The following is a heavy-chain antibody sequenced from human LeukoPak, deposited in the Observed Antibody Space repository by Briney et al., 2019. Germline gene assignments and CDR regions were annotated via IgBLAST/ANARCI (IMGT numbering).Heavy chain of an antibody. V-gene: IGHV1-69*05. J-gene: IGHJ4*02. Sequence: SSVTVSCKASGGTFSSYAISWVRQAPGQGLEWRGEIIPIFGTANYAQKFQGRVTITTDESTSPAYMELSSLRSEDTAVYYCARDQYSSGWFYFDYWGQGTLVTVSS. CDR2: IIPIFGTA. D-gene: IGHD6-19*01. CDR1: GGTFSSYA. CDR3: ARDQYSSGWFYFDY.